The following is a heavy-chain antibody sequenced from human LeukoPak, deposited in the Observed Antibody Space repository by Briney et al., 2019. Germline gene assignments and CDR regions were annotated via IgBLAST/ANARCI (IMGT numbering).Heavy chain of an antibody. CDR2: FDPEDGET. V-gene: IGHV1-24*01. CDR3: ATVPAYYYDSSGYYPFDY. D-gene: IGHD3-22*01. J-gene: IGHJ4*02. CDR1: GYTLTELS. Sequence: ASVKVSCKVSGYTLTELSMHWVRQAPGKGLEWMGGFDPEDGETIYAQKFQGRVTMTEDTSTDTAYMELSSLRSEDTAVYYCATVPAYYYDSSGYYPFDYWGQGTLVTASS.